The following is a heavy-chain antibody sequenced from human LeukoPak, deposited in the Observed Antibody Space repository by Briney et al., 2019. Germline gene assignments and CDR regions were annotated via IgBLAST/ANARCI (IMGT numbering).Heavy chain of an antibody. CDR2: IRGGGGST. CDR3: AKRSCSGGSCNFDY. CDR1: GLTFSSYA. D-gene: IGHD2-15*01. V-gene: IGHV3-23*01. Sequence: GGSLRLSCAASGLTFSSYAMSWVRQAPGKGLEWVSAIRGGGGSTYYADSVKGRFSISRDNSKNTLYLQMNSLRAEDTAVYYCAKRSCSGGSCNFDYWGQGTLVTVSS. J-gene: IGHJ4*02.